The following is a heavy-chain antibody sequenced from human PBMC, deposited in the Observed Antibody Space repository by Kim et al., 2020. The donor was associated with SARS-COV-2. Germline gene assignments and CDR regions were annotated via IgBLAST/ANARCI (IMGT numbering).Heavy chain of an antibody. J-gene: IGHJ4*02. V-gene: IGHV3-11*01. Sequence: GGSLRLSCAASGFSFSDYYMHWIRQAPGKGLEWVSYIGTSDTTLYYEDSVKGRFNISRDNTKNSLYLRINNLRAGDTAVYYCARGIAARPAAGYWGQGTLVTVSS. CDR2: IGTSDTTL. D-gene: IGHD6-6*01. CDR1: GFSFSDYY. CDR3: ARGIAARPAAGY.